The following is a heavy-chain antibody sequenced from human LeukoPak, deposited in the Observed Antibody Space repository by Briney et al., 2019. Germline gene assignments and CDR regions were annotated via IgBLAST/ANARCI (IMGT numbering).Heavy chain of an antibody. Sequence: SCKASGYTFTSYYMHWVRQAPGKGLEWVAVIWYDGSNKYYADSVKGRFTISRDNSKNTLYLQMNSLRAEDTAVYYCARASVAGTFDYWGQGTLVTVSS. CDR2: IWYDGSNK. CDR3: ARASVAGTFDY. D-gene: IGHD6-19*01. V-gene: IGHV3-33*01. CDR1: GYTFTSYY. J-gene: IGHJ4*02.